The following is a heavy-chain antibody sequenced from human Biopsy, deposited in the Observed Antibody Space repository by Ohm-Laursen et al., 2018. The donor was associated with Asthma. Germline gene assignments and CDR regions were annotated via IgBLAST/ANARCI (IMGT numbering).Heavy chain of an antibody. V-gene: IGHV1-69*01. CDR1: GYSLTDLS. J-gene: IGHJ6*02. D-gene: IGHD6-19*01. Sequence: SSVKVSCKVSGYSLTDLSMHWVRQAPGQGLEWLGGIMTVFGTTNYAQKVQGRVTITADESTSTAYMEVTSLRSEDTAIYYCARCQVGYSSGWSLLLKKIYYSGMDVWGQGTAVTVSS. CDR3: ARCQVGYSSGWSLLLKKIYYSGMDV. CDR2: IMTVFGTT.